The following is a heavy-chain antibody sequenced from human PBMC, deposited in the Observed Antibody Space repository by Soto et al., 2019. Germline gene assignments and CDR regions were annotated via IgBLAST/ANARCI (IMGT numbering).Heavy chain of an antibody. V-gene: IGHV1-46*01. J-gene: IGHJ6*03. CDR1: GYTFTSYY. Sequence: ASVKVSCKASGYTFTSYYMHWVRQAPGQGLEWMGIINPSGGNTNYAQKLQGRVTMTTDTSTSTAYMELRSLRSDDTAVYYCARVIAVAGTYYYYYMDVWGKGTTVTVSS. CDR3: ARVIAVAGTYYYYYMDV. CDR2: INPSGGNT. D-gene: IGHD6-19*01.